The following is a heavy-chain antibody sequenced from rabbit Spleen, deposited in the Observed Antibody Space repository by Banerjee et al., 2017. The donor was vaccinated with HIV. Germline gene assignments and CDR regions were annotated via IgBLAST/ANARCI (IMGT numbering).Heavy chain of an antibody. J-gene: IGHJ4*01. Sequence: AQLEESGGGLDPPEGSLPLTSTSAGFSFNNSYYICCVRPAPGKGLECIACIYGGSSGSTYYASWAKGRFTISKTSSTTVTLQMTNLTAADTASYFCARDLDGVIGWNFGWWGPGTLVTVS. CDR3: ARDLDGVIGWNFGW. V-gene: IGHV1S45*01. CDR1: GFSFNNSYY. D-gene: IGHD1-1*01. CDR2: IYGGSSGST.